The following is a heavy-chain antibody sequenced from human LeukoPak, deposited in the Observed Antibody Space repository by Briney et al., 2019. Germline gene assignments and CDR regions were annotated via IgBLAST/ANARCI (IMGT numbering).Heavy chain of an antibody. Sequence: SVKVSCKASGGTFSSYAISWVRQAPGQGLEWMGGIIPIFGTANYAQKFQGRVTITADESTSTAYMELSSLRSEDTAVYYCATRGYSYGYYFDYWCQGTLVTVSS. D-gene: IGHD5-18*01. CDR3: ATRGYSYGYYFDY. V-gene: IGHV1-69*13. J-gene: IGHJ4*02. CDR2: IIPIFGTA. CDR1: GGTFSSYA.